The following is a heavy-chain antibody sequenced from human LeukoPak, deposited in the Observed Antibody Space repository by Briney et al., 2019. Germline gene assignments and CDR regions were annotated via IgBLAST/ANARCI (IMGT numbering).Heavy chain of an antibody. Sequence: SETLSLTCTVSGGSISSYYWSWIRQPPGKGLEWIGEINHSGSTNYNPSLKSRVTISVDTSKNQFSLKLSSVTAADTAVYYCARERMGIVVVPAALYYYYYYYMDVWGKGTTVTVSS. D-gene: IGHD2-2*03. CDR1: GGSISSYY. J-gene: IGHJ6*03. V-gene: IGHV4-34*01. CDR3: ARERMGIVVVPAALYYYYYYYMDV. CDR2: INHSGST.